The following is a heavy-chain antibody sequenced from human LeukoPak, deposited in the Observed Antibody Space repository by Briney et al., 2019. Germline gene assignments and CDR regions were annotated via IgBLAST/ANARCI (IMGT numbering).Heavy chain of an antibody. D-gene: IGHD3-22*01. CDR3: ARVRWYYDSSGYYIWFDY. CDR1: GGSISSYY. CDR2: IYYSGST. V-gene: IGHV4-59*01. Sequence: SETLSLTCTVSGGSISSYYWSWIRQPPGKGLEWIGYIYYSGSTNYNPSLKSRVTISVDTSKNQFSLKLSSVTAADTAVYYCARVRWYYDSSGYYIWFDYWGQGTLVTVSS. J-gene: IGHJ4*02.